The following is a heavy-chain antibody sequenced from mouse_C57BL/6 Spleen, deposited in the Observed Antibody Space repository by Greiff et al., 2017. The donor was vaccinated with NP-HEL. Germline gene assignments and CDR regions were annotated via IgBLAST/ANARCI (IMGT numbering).Heavy chain of an antibody. CDR3: ATLTGYYAMDY. CDR2: IWTGGGT. D-gene: IGHD4-1*01. CDR1: GFSLTSYA. Sequence: QVQLQQSGPGLVAPSQSLSITCTVSGFSLTSYAISWVRQPPGKGLEWLGVIWTGGGTNYNSALKSRLSISKDNSKSHVFLKMNSLQTDDTARDYCATLTGYYAMDYWGQGTSVTVSS. J-gene: IGHJ4*01. V-gene: IGHV2-9-1*01.